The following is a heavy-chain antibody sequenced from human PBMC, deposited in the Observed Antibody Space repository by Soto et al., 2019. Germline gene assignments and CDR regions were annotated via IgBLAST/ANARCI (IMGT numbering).Heavy chain of an antibody. CDR2: ISNDGNNK. D-gene: IGHD3-10*01. CDR1: GFTFSSYG. CDR3: TNLDYYASINPHVRIGY. J-gene: IGHJ4*02. Sequence: QVQLVESGGGVVQPGRSLRLSCAASGFTFSSYGMHWVRQAPGKGLEWVAVISNDGNNKYYGDSVKGRVTISRDNSKNTLYPQLTSLRAEDTAVYYCTNLDYYASINPHVRIGYWGQGTLVTVFS. V-gene: IGHV3-30*18.